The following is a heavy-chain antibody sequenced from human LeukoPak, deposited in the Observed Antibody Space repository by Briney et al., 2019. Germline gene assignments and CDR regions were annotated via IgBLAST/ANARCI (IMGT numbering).Heavy chain of an antibody. CDR1: GFTFSSYS. CDR3: ATDAGYGPGSYSY. V-gene: IGHV3-21*01. D-gene: IGHD3-10*01. CDR2: ISSSSSYI. J-gene: IGHJ4*02. Sequence: PGGSLRLSCAASGFTFSSYSMNWVRQAPGKGLEWVSSISSSSSYIYYADSVKGRFTISRDNAKNSLYLQMNSLRAEDTAVYYCATDAGYGPGSYSYWGQGTLVTVSS.